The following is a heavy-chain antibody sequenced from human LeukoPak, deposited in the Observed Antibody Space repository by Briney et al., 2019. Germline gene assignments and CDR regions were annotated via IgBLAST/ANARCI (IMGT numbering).Heavy chain of an antibody. D-gene: IGHD6-19*01. Sequence: GASVKVSCKASGYTFTGYYMHWVRQAPGQGLEWMGWINPNSGGTNYAQKFQGRVTMTRDTSTSTVYMELSSLRSEDTAVYYCARELPGIAVAGPYFQHWGQGTLVTVSS. CDR3: ARELPGIAVAGPYFQH. CDR1: GYTFTGYY. V-gene: IGHV1-2*02. CDR2: INPNSGGT. J-gene: IGHJ1*01.